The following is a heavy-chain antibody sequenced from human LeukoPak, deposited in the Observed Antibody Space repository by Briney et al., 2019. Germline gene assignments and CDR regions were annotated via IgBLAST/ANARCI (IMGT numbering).Heavy chain of an antibody. J-gene: IGHJ3*02. Sequence: GRSLRLSCAASGFTFSSYGMHWVRQAPGKGLEWVAVISYDGSNKYYADSVKVRFTISRDNSKNTLYLQMNSLRAEDTAVYYCAKDLLMNDYGDPLGAFDIWGQGTMVTVSS. V-gene: IGHV3-30*18. D-gene: IGHD4-17*01. CDR3: AKDLLMNDYGDPLGAFDI. CDR2: ISYDGSNK. CDR1: GFTFSSYG.